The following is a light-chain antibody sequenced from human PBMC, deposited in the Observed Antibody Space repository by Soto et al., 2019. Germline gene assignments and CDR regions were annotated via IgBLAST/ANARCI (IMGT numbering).Light chain of an antibody. CDR3: QQYNNWPPYT. CDR2: GAS. V-gene: IGKV3-15*01. CDR1: QSVSSN. J-gene: IGKJ2*01. Sequence: EIVMTQSPATLSVSPGERATLSCRASQSVSSNLAWYQQKPGLAPRLLIYGASTRATGIPARFSGSGSGTEFTLTISSLQSEDFAVYYCQQYNNWPPYTFGQGTKVDIK.